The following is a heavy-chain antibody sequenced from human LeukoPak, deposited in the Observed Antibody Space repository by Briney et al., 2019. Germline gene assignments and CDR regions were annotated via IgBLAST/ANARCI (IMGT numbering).Heavy chain of an antibody. CDR1: GFTFGRNG. J-gene: IGHJ6*03. CDR3: AKGIAAGAMGYMDV. V-gene: IGHV3-33*06. D-gene: IGHD6-25*01. CDR2: IWYDGSNI. Sequence: PGRSLRLSCAASGFTFGRNGMHWVRQAPGKGLEWVGVIWYDGSNIYYADSVRGRFTISRDNSKSTMFLQMNSLGVEDTAVYYCAKGIAAGAMGYMDVWGKGTTVTVSS.